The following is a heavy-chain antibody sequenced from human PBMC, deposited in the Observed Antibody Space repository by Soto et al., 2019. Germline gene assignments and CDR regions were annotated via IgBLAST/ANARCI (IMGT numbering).Heavy chain of an antibody. CDR2: IYYSGST. Sequence: QVQLQESGPGLVKPSQTLSLTCTVSGGSIRDGDSYWSWVRQAPGKGLEWIGYIYYSGSTYYNPSLKSRLTISIDTSNNQLSLKLSSVTAADTALYYCARRHDYNWFDPWSLGILVTVSS. D-gene: IGHD5-12*01. V-gene: IGHV4-30-4*01. J-gene: IGHJ5*02. CDR3: ARRHDYNWFDP. CDR1: GGSIRDGDSY.